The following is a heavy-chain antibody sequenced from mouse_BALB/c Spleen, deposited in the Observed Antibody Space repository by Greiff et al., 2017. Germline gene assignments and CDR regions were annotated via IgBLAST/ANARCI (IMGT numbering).Heavy chain of an antibody. Sequence: VQLKQSGGGLVQPGGSLKLSCAASGFTFSSYGMSWVRQTPDKRLELVATINSNGGSTYYPDSVKGRFTISRDNAKNTLYLQMSSLKSEDTAMYYCARWLPYSAMDYWGQGTSVTVSS. V-gene: IGHV5-6-3*01. CDR1: GFTFSSYG. J-gene: IGHJ4*01. CDR2: INSNGGST. CDR3: ARWLPYSAMDY. D-gene: IGHD2-2*01.